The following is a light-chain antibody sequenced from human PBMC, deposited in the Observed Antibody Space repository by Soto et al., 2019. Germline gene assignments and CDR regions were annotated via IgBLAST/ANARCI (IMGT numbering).Light chain of an antibody. CDR1: QSVSSN. CDR2: GAS. CDR3: QQYNNWPPWT. J-gene: IGKJ1*01. V-gene: IGKV3-15*01. Sequence: EIVMTQSPATLSVSPGERATLSCRASQSVSSNLAWYQQKPGQAPRLLIYGASTRATGIPARFSGSGSWTEFTLTISSLQSEDFAVYYCQQYNNWPPWTFGQGTKVESK.